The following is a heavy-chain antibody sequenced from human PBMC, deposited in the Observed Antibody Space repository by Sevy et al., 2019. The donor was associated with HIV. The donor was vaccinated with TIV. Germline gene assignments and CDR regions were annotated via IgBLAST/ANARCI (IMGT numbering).Heavy chain of an antibody. V-gene: IGHV1-2*02. D-gene: IGHD6-6*01. CDR2: INPNSGGT. J-gene: IGHJ4*02. CDR3: ARGLGDSSSSERDY. CDR1: GYTFTGYY. Sequence: ASLKVSCKASGYTFTGYYMHWVRQAPGQGLEWMGWINPNSGGTNYAQKFQGRVTMTRDTSISTAYMELSRLGSDDTAVYYCARGLGDSSSSERDYWGQGTLVTVSS.